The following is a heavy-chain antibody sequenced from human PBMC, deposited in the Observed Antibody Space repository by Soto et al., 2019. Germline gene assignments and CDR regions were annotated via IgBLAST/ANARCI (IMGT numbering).Heavy chain of an antibody. J-gene: IGHJ2*01. Sequence: GGSLRLSCAASGFTFSGYAMSWGRQAPGKGLEGVSALSDGDAYYAGSVKGRFTISREKSENTLYLKMHSMRSEETAVCYFEKEEPSKYSYGYFDLWGRGTLVTDS. V-gene: IGHV3-23*01. CDR2: LSDGDA. CDR3: EKEEPSKYSYGYFDL. CDR1: GFTFSGYA. D-gene: IGHD5-18*01.